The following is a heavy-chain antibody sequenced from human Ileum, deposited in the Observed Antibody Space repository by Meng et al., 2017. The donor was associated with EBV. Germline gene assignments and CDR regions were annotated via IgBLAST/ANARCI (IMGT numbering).Heavy chain of an antibody. V-gene: IGHV7-4-1*02. J-gene: IGHJ4*02. CDR1: GYTFTRNA. D-gene: IGHD6-13*01. CDR3: ARDSGYTRSWSGDY. CDR2: ISTNTGNP. Sequence: QVQLVQSGPELKKPGASVKVSCKASGYTFTRNAINWVRQAPGQGLEWMGWISTNTGNPTYAQGFAGRFVFSLDTSVSTAYLQISGLKAEDTAIYYYARDSGYTRSWSGDYWGQGTLVTVSS.